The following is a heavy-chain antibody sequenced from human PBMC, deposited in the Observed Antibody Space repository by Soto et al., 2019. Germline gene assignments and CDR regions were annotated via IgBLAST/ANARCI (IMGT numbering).Heavy chain of an antibody. V-gene: IGHV1-18*04. J-gene: IGHJ5*02. Sequence: QVQLVQSGAEVKKPGASVKVSCKASGYTFTSYGISWVRQAPGQGLEWMGWISAYNGNTNYAQKLQGRVTMTTDTYTSKAYMELRSLRSDDTAVYYCARADCTNGVCLRFDPWGQGTLVTVSS. CDR1: GYTFTSYG. CDR3: ARADCTNGVCLRFDP. CDR2: ISAYNGNT. D-gene: IGHD2-8*01.